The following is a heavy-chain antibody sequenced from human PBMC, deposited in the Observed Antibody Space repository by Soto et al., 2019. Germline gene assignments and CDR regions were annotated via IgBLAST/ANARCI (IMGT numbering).Heavy chain of an antibody. Sequence: SETLSLTCTVSGGSISSSSYYWGWIRQPPGKGLEWIGSIYYSGSTYYNPSLKSRVTISVDTSKNQFSLKLSSVTAADTAVYYCARPYYYDSSGSRFDYWGQGTLVTVSS. CDR2: IYYSGST. J-gene: IGHJ4*02. CDR1: GGSISSSSYY. CDR3: ARPYYYDSSGSRFDY. V-gene: IGHV4-39*01. D-gene: IGHD3-22*01.